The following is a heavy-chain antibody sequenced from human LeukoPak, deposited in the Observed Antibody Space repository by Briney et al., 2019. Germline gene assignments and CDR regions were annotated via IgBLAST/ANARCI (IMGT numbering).Heavy chain of an antibody. J-gene: IGHJ4*02. D-gene: IGHD6-19*01. CDR1: GFTFDDYA. Sequence: QPGGSLRLSCAASGFTFDDYAMHWVRQAPGKGLEWVSGISWNSGSIGYADSVKGRFTISRDNAKNSLYLQMNSLRAEDMALYYCAKDKKQWLVEYYFDYWGQGTLVTVSS. V-gene: IGHV3-9*03. CDR2: ISWNSGSI. CDR3: AKDKKQWLVEYYFDY.